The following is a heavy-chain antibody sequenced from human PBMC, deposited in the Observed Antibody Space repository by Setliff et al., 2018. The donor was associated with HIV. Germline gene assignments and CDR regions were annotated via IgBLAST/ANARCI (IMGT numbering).Heavy chain of an antibody. CDR1: GYTFTSYY. D-gene: IGHD2-15*01. CDR2: INPSGGST. CDR3: ARVRCSGANCFNWFDF. Sequence: ASVKVSCKASGYTFTSYYMHWVRQAPGQGLEWMGIINPSGGSTSYAQRFQGRVTMTRDTSARTVYMELSSLKSEDTAVYYCARVRCSGANCFNWFDFWGQGTPVTVSS. J-gene: IGHJ5*01. V-gene: IGHV1-46*01.